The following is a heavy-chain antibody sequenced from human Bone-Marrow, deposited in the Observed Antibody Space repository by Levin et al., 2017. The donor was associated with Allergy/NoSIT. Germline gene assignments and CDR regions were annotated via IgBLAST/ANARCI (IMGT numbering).Heavy chain of an antibody. CDR3: AREGYLWVAGPWVYFDY. J-gene: IGHJ4*02. CDR1: GDSFINYY. CDR2: INPSGGGT. V-gene: IGHV1-46*01. D-gene: IGHD3-10*01. Sequence: ASVKVSCKASGDSFINYYMHWVRQAPGQGLEWIGSINPSGGGTNFAQKFQGRLTMTRDTSTSTVYMELSTLKSEDTAVYYCAREGYLWVAGPWVYFDYWGQGTLVTVSS.